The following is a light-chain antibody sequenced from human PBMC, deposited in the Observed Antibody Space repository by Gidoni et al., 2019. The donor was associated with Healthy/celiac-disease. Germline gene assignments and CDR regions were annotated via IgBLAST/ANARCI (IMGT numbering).Light chain of an antibody. CDR3: QQRSKWPG. J-gene: IGKJ3*01. CDR1: QSVSSY. V-gene: IGKV3-11*01. Sequence: DIVLTQSPATLSLSPGERATLSCRASQSVSSYLAWYQQKPGQAPRLLIYDASNRATGIPARFSGRGSEKGFTITISSLEHEDLADYYWQQRSKWPGFGPGTKVDIK. CDR2: DAS.